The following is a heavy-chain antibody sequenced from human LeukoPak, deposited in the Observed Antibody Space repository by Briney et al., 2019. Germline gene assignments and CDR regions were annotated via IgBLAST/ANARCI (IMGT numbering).Heavy chain of an antibody. CDR3: AKDEATSGGGLAS. D-gene: IGHD3-16*01. CDR2: ISGSSDNT. V-gene: IGHV3-23*01. Sequence: PGGSLRLSCAASGFTFSTYAMAWVRQAPGKGLEWVSSISGSSDNTYYTDSVKGRFTVSRDNFKNTLSLQMTGLRAEDTAVYYCAKDEATSGGGLASWGQGTLVSVSS. CDR1: GFTFSTYA. J-gene: IGHJ4*02.